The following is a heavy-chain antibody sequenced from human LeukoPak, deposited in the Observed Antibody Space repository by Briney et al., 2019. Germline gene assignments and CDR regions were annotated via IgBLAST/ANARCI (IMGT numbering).Heavy chain of an antibody. CDR3: ARDRQWCNGGSFYLDY. J-gene: IGHJ4*02. Sequence: GGSLRLSCAASGFSFSSFSMNWVRQAPGKGLEWVSSIRGNGMNIQYADSVKGRFTISRDNAEKSLYLQMSSLTAEDTAVYYCARDRQWCNGGSFYLDYWGQGTLVTLSS. D-gene: IGHD2-15*01. V-gene: IGHV3-21*01. CDR1: GFSFSSFS. CDR2: IRGNGMNI.